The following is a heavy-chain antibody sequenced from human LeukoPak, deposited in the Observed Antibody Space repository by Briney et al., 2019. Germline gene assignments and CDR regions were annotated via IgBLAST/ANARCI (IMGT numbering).Heavy chain of an antibody. D-gene: IGHD6-13*01. V-gene: IGHV5-51*01. J-gene: IGHJ6*03. CDR2: IYPGDSDT. CDR1: GYSFTSYW. Sequence: GESLKISCKVSGYSFTSYWIGWVRQMPGKGLEWMGIIYPGDSDTRYSPSFQGQVTLSADKSINTAYLEWSSLKASDTAIYYCARQGAAGKYYYYYMDVWGKGTTVTVSS. CDR3: ARQGAAGKYYYYYMDV.